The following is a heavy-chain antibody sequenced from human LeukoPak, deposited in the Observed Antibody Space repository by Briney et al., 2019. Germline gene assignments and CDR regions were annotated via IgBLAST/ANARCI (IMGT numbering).Heavy chain of an antibody. Sequence: KPSETLSLTCTVSGGSISSYYWSWIRQPPGKGLEWIGYIYYSGSTNYNPSLKSRVTISVDTSKNQFSLKLSSVTAADTAVYYCARYGGNSGFDYWGQGTLVTVSS. J-gene: IGHJ4*02. CDR2: IYYSGST. CDR3: ARYGGNSGFDY. D-gene: IGHD4-23*01. V-gene: IGHV4-59*12. CDR1: GGSISSYY.